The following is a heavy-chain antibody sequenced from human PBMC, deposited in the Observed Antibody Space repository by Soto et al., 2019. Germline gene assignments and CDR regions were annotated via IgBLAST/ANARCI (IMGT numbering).Heavy chain of an antibody. CDR1: GGTFSSYA. J-gene: IGHJ4*02. Sequence: SVKVSCKASGGTFSSYAISWVRQAPGQGLEWMGGIIPIFGTANYAQKFQGRVTITADESTSTAYMELSSLRSEDTAVYYCAKGSQWLREFDYWGQGALVTVSS. V-gene: IGHV1-69*13. D-gene: IGHD5-12*01. CDR3: AKGSQWLREFDY. CDR2: IIPIFGTA.